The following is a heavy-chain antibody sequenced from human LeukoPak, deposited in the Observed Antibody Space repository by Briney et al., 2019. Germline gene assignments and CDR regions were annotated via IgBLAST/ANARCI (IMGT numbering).Heavy chain of an antibody. V-gene: IGHV4-59*08. Sequence: PSETLSLTCTVSGGSISSHHWSWIRLPPGKGLEWIGYIYYSGSTNYKPSLKSRVTISVDTSKNQFSLKLASVTAADTAVYYCARHLDIAASGTFDYWGQGTLVTVSS. J-gene: IGHJ4*02. CDR3: ARHLDIAASGTFDY. CDR2: IYYSGST. CDR1: GGSISSHH. D-gene: IGHD6-13*01.